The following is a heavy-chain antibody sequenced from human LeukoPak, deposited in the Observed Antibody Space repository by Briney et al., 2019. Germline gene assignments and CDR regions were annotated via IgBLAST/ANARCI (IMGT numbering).Heavy chain of an antibody. CDR3: ARTYYYDSSGYYLGVAFDI. V-gene: IGHV4-4*07. J-gene: IGHJ3*02. CDR2: IYTSGST. CDR1: GGSISSYY. D-gene: IGHD3-22*01. Sequence: PSETLSLTCTVSGGSISSYYWSWIRQPAGKGLEWIGRIYTSGSTNYNPSLKSRVTMSVDTSKNQFSLKLSSVTAADTAVYYCARTYYYDSSGYYLGVAFDIWGQGTMVTVSS.